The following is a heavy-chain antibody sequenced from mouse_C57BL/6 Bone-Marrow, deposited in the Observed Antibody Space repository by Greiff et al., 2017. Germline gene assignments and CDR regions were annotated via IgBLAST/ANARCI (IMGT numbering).Heavy chain of an antibody. D-gene: IGHD1-1*01. CDR3: TRSLIYYGTNY. V-gene: IGHV14-2*01. CDR2: IGPEDGET. J-gene: IGHJ2*01. CDR1: GFNIKDYY. Sequence: EVKLKQSGAELVKPGASVKLSCTASGFNIKDYYIHWVKQRTEQGLEWIGRIGPEDGETKYAPKFQDKATITADTSSNTAYLQLSSLTSEDTAVYYCTRSLIYYGTNYWGQGTTLTVSS.